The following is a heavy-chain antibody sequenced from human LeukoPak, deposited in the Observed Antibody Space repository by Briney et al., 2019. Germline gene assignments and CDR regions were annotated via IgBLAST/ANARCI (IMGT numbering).Heavy chain of an antibody. CDR3: ARGSTYYESSGQVPFAY. J-gene: IGHJ4*02. CDR2: IKENGIEQ. CDR1: GFSFSNYW. V-gene: IGHV3-7*01. Sequence: PGGSLRLSCEASGFSFSNYWMSWVRQAPGKGPEWLAHIKENGIEQYYADSVKGRFTIPRDNVKQSLCLQVNSLRVEDTAVYYGARGSTYYESSGQVPFAYWGQGTLVTVSS. D-gene: IGHD3-22*01.